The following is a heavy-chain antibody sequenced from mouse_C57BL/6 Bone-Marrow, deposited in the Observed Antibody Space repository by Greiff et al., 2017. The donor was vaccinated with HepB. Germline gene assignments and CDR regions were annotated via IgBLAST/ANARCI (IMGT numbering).Heavy chain of an antibody. V-gene: IGHV1-80*01. CDR3: ARRDYYGSRDY. D-gene: IGHD1-1*01. CDR1: GYAFSSYW. J-gene: IGHJ2*01. CDR2: IYPGDGDT. Sequence: LVESGAELVKPGASVKISCKASGYAFSSYWMNWVKQRPGKGLEWIGQIYPGDGDTNYNGKFKGKATLTADKSSSTAYMQLSSLTSEDSAVYFCARRDYYGSRDYWGQGTTLTVSS.